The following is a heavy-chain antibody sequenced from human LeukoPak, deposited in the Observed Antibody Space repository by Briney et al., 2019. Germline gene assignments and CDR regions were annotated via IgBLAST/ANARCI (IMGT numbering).Heavy chain of an antibody. CDR2: IYYSGST. Sequence: GSLRLSCAASGFTFSTYVMSWVRQAPGKGLEWIGSIYYSGSTYYNPSLKSRVTISVDTSKNQFSLRLSSVTAADTAVCYCARLTYTYYHDSSTYSFWGQGTLVTVSS. J-gene: IGHJ4*02. CDR1: GFTFSTYV. D-gene: IGHD3-22*01. V-gene: IGHV4-39*01. CDR3: ARLTYTYYHDSSTYSF.